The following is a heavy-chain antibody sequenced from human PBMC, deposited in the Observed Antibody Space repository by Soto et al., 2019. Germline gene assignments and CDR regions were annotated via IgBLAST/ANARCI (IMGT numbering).Heavy chain of an antibody. J-gene: IGHJ5*02. CDR2: IYYTGTT. CDR3: ARQKWEQPKWFDP. V-gene: IGHV4-39*01. CDR1: GGAISDARFY. Sequence: QVQLQESGPGLVKPSETLSLTCRLSGGAISDARFYWGWIRQSPGRGLEWIGSIYYTGTTFFNPSLQSRVTISVDTSENQFSLKLYSVTAADTALYFCARQKWEQPKWFDPWGQGTLVIVSP. D-gene: IGHD1-26*01.